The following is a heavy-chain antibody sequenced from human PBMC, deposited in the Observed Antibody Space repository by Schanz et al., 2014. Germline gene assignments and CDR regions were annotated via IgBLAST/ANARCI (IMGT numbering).Heavy chain of an antibody. CDR2: ISGSGGST. CDR1: GFTFTNYA. J-gene: IGHJ6*04. V-gene: IGHV3-23*01. D-gene: IGHD2-2*01. CDR3: ARDLSSLIQGDV. Sequence: EVQLLESGGGLVQPGGSLRLSCAASGFTFTNYAMTWVRQAPGKGLEWVSGISGSGGSTYDADSVKGRFTISRDNSRNTLFLQMKRLRVEDTAVYFCARDLSSLIQGDVWGKGTTVTVSS.